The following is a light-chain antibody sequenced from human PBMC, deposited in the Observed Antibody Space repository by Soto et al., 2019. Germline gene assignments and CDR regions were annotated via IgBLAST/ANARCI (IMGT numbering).Light chain of an antibody. V-gene: IGKV1-8*01. Sequence: IRMTQSPSSLSASTGDRVTITCRASQGISSYLAWYQRKPGKAPKLLIYAASTLQSGVPSRFSGSGSGTDFTLTISCLQSEDFATYYCQQYYSYPLTFGQGTKVDIK. CDR2: AAS. J-gene: IGKJ1*01. CDR3: QQYYSYPLT. CDR1: QGISSY.